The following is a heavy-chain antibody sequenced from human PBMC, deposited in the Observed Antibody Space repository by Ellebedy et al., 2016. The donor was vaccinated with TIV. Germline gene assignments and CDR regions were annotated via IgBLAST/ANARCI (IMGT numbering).Heavy chain of an antibody. Sequence: GESLKISXAASGFTFSSYAMSWVRQAPGKGLEWVSAISGSGGSTYYADSVKGRFTISRENSKNTLYFQLNSLRAEDTAVYYCARVLTMADYFWYGMDVWGQGTKVTVSS. CDR1: GFTFSSYA. CDR3: ARVLTMADYFWYGMDV. CDR2: ISGSGGST. J-gene: IGHJ6*02. V-gene: IGHV3-23*01. D-gene: IGHD5-12*01.